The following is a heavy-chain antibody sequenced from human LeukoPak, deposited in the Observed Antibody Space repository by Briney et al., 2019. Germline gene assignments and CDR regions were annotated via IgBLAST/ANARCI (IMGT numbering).Heavy chain of an antibody. Sequence: GGSLRLSCAASGFTFSSYAMSWVRQAPGKGLEWVSAISGSGGSTYYADSVKGRFTISRDNSKYTLYLQMNSLRAEDTAVYYCAKDLSGGYSYVSDWFDPWGQGTLVTVSS. D-gene: IGHD5-18*01. CDR3: AKDLSGGYSYVSDWFDP. CDR1: GFTFSSYA. J-gene: IGHJ5*02. CDR2: ISGSGGST. V-gene: IGHV3-23*01.